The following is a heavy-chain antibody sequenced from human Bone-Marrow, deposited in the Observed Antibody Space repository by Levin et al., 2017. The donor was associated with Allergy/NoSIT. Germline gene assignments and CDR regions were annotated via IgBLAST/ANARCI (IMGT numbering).Heavy chain of an antibody. Sequence: GGSLRLSCEVSGFTLANYGVHWVRQAPGKGLEWVAVISYSGRDKYYGNPVKGRFTISRDLSKNTVNLHMNSLRHEDTAMYYCARSSGYGDFDSWVQGTLVTVAS. CDR2: ISYSGRDK. J-gene: IGHJ4*02. CDR1: GFTLANYG. V-gene: IGHV3-30*03. D-gene: IGHD4/OR15-4a*01. CDR3: ARSSGYGDFDS.